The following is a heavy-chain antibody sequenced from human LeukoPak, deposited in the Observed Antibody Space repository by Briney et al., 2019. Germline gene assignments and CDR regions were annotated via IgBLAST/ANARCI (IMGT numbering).Heavy chain of an antibody. CDR1: GFTFSSYG. Sequence: QPGGSLRLSCAASGFTFSSYGMSWVRQAPGKGLEWVSAISGSGGSTYYADSVKGRFTISRDNSKNTLYLQMNSLKSEDTAVYYCAKGSCSSTTCLKTDWGQGAPVTVSS. CDR3: AKGSCSSTTCLKTD. CDR2: ISGSGGST. J-gene: IGHJ4*02. D-gene: IGHD2-2*01. V-gene: IGHV3-23*01.